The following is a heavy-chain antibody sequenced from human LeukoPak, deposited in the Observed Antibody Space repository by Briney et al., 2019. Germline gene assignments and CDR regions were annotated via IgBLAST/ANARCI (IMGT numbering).Heavy chain of an antibody. CDR2: ISSSSSTI. D-gene: IGHD3-22*01. CDR3: ARDIYYDSSGYYGSVY. CDR1: GFTFSIYG. Sequence: GGSLRLSCAASGFTFSIYGMSWVRQAPGKGLEWVSYISSSSSTIYYADSVKGRFTISRDNAKNSLYLQMNSLRAEDTAVYYCARDIYYDSSGYYGSVYWGQGTLVTVSS. V-gene: IGHV3-48*04. J-gene: IGHJ4*02.